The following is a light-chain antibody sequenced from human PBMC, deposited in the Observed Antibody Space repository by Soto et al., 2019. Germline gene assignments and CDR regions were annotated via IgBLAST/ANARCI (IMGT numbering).Light chain of an antibody. CDR3: HELVGSPQR. CDR2: GAS. J-gene: IGKJ1*01. V-gene: IGKV3-15*01. CDR1: QSVTSY. Sequence: ELLLTQTQATLSLFQWERATLSWGASQSVTSYLAWYQQKPGQAPRLLIFGASTRAAGIPARFSGSGSGTEFTLTISSLQSEDFAVYYCHELVGSPQRFGHGSKVDVK.